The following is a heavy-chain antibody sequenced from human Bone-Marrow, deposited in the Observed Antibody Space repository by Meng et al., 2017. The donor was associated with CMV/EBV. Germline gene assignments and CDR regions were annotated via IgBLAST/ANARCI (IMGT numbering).Heavy chain of an antibody. D-gene: IGHD6-19*01. Sequence: SVNVSCKASGYTFTSYYMHWVRQAPGQGLEWMGIINPSGGSTSYAQKFQGRVTMTRDTSTSTVYMELSSLRSEDTAVYYCARDGTRLSSGWSFFYWFDPWGQGTLVSVSS. V-gene: IGHV1-46*01. CDR3: ARDGTRLSSGWSFFYWFDP. CDR1: GYTFTSYY. CDR2: INPSGGST. J-gene: IGHJ5*02.